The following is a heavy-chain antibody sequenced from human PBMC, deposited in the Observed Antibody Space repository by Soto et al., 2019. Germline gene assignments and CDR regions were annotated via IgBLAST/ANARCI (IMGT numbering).Heavy chain of an antibody. CDR1: GGTFSNYA. V-gene: IGHV1-69*13. D-gene: IGHD3-22*01. Sequence: SVKVSCKASGGTFSNYAINWVRQAPGQGLEWMGVITPMFGTSNYAQKFQGRVTITADASTRTIDMTLRSLTSEDTAVYYCAGVGSGYYFFDYWGQGTLVTVSS. CDR3: AGVGSGYYFFDY. J-gene: IGHJ4*02. CDR2: ITPMFGTS.